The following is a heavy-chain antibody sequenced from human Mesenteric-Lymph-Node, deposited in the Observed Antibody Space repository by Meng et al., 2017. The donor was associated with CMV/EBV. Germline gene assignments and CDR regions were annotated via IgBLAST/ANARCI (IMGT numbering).Heavy chain of an antibody. CDR1: GFTVSSNY. CDR2: ITSGGTYI. J-gene: IGHJ4*02. V-gene: IGHV3-21*01. D-gene: IGHD3-16*01. CDR3: TSIHYGY. Sequence: GESLKISCAASGFTVSSNYMSWVRQAPGKGLEWVSSITSGGTYIYYADSVKGRFTVSRDNAKKSLYLQINGLRAEDTAMYFCTSIHYGYWGQGTLVTVSS.